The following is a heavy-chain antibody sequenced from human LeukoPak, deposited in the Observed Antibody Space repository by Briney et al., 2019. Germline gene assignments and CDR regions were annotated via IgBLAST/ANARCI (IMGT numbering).Heavy chain of an antibody. J-gene: IGHJ6*02. CDR2: IYTSGST. D-gene: IGHD5-24*01. CDR3: ARDDGADVGGYYYYYGMDV. V-gene: IGHV4-4*07. CDR1: GGSISSYY. Sequence: PSETLSLTCTVSGGSISSYYGSWIRQPAGKGLEWIGRIYTSGSTNYNPSLKSRVTMSVDTSKNQFSLKLSSVTAADTAVYYCARDDGADVGGYYYYYGMDVWGQGTTATVSS.